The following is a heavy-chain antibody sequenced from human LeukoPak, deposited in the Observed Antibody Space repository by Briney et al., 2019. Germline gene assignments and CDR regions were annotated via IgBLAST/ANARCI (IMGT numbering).Heavy chain of an antibody. V-gene: IGHV4-61*02. J-gene: IGHJ6*03. CDR3: ARLAAGTRGYYYYYMDV. CDR2: IYTSGST. D-gene: IGHD6-13*01. Sequence: SETLSLTCTVSGGSISSGSYYWSWIRQPAGKGLEWIGRIYTSGSTNYNPSLKSRVTISVDTSKNQFSLKLSSATAADTAVYYCARLAAGTRGYYYYYMDVWGKGTTVTVSS. CDR1: GGSISSGSYY.